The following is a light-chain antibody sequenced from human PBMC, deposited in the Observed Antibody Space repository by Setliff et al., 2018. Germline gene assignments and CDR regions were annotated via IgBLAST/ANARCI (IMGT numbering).Light chain of an antibody. CDR1: SSDVGGYNF. Sequence: QSALTQPRSVSGSPGQSVTISCTGTSSDVGGYNFVSWCQQHPGKAPQLIIFEVSRRPSGVPDRFAGSKSDNTASLTVSGLQADDEADYYCSSYAGNYHYVFGTGTKVTVL. J-gene: IGLJ1*01. CDR2: EVS. CDR3: SSYAGNYHYV. V-gene: IGLV2-11*01.